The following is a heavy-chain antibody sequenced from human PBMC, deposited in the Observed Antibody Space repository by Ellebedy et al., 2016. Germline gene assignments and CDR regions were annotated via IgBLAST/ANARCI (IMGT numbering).Heavy chain of an antibody. Sequence: GESLKISCAASGFTFSSYAMHWVRQAPGKGLEYVSAISSNGGSTYYANSVKGRFTISRDNSKNTLYLQMGSLRAEDTAVYYCARGSGIDYWGQGTLVTVSS. CDR3: ARGSGIDY. D-gene: IGHD3-3*01. V-gene: IGHV3-64*01. J-gene: IGHJ4*02. CDR2: ISSNGGST. CDR1: GFTFSSYA.